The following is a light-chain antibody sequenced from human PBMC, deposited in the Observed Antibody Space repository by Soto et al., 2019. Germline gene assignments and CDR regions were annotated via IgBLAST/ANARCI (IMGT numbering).Light chain of an antibody. CDR3: QQYDDLPYT. J-gene: IGKJ2*01. Sequence: DIQMTQSPSSLSASIGDRVTITCQASQAISNYLNWYQQKPGKAPKVLIYDASSLETGVPSRFSGSGSGTDFTFTISSLQHEDIATYYCQQYDDLPYTFGQGTKVDIK. CDR1: QAISNY. CDR2: DAS. V-gene: IGKV1-33*01.